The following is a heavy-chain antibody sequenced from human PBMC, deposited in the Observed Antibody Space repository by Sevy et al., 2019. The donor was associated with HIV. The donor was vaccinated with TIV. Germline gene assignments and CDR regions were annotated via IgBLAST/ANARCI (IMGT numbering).Heavy chain of an antibody. V-gene: IGHV3-30-3*01. CDR2: ISYDGSNK. CDR3: ALERLSSDVAEYFQN. Sequence: GGSLRPPFATSGFTFSSYSMHWVRQAPGKGLEWVATISYDGSNKHYADPVKGRFTISRDNFKNSLSLQMNSLRAEDTAMYYCALERLSSDVAEYFQNWGQGTLVTVSS. D-gene: IGHD1-1*01. CDR1: GFTFSSYS. J-gene: IGHJ1*01.